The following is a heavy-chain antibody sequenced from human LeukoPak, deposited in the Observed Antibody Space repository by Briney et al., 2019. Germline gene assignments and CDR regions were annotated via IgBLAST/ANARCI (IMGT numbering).Heavy chain of an antibody. V-gene: IGHV4-61*01. D-gene: IGHD3-10*01. CDR2: IYYSGST. CDR3: ATNSRGSDY. J-gene: IGHJ4*02. CDR1: GGSVSGGSYY. Sequence: PTETLSLTCTVSGGSVSGGSYYWSWIRQPPGKGLEWIGYIYYSGSTNYNPSLKSRVTISVDTSKNQFSLKLSSVTAADTAVYYCATNSRGSDYWGQGTLVTVSS.